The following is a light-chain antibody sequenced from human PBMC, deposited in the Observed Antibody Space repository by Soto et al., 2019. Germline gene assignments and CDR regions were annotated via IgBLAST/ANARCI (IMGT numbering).Light chain of an antibody. J-gene: IGLJ3*02. CDR3: GTWDSSLSAWV. Sequence: QSVLTQPPSVSAAPGQKVTISCSGGSSNIGNNYVSWYQQIPGTAPKLLIYNNDKRPSGMPDRFSASKSGTSATLGITGLQTGDEADYYCGTWDSSLSAWVFGGGTKLTVL. CDR1: SSNIGNNY. V-gene: IGLV1-51*01. CDR2: NND.